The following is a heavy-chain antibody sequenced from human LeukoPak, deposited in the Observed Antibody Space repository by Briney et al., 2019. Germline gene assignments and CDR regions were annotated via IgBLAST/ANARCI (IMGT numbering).Heavy chain of an antibody. CDR1: GFTLSTYG. J-gene: IGHJ4*02. CDR3: ARSGSGSYYKDPFDY. D-gene: IGHD3-10*01. V-gene: IGHV3-30*03. CDR2: ISSDGSNK. Sequence: GGSLRLSCAASGFTLSTYGMHWVRQAPGKGLEWVAVISSDGSNKFYADSVKGRFTISRDGSKNTLYLQMNSLRPDDTAVYYCARSGSGSYYKDPFDYWGQGTLVTVSS.